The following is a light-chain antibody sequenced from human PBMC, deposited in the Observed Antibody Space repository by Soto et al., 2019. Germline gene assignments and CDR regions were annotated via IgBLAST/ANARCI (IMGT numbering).Light chain of an antibody. J-gene: IGLJ1*01. Sequence: QSALAQPASVSGSLGQSITISCTGTGRDVGLYDYVSWYQQQPGKAPKLIIYEVNKRPSGVFNRFSGSKSGNTASLTISGLQADDEADHYCGSYTSGSPPYVFGTGTKVTVL. V-gene: IGLV2-14*03. CDR2: EVN. CDR3: GSYTSGSPPYV. CDR1: GRDVGLYDY.